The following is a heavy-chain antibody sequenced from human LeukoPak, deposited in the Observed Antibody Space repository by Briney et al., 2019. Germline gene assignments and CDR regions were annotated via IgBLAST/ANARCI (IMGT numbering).Heavy chain of an antibody. CDR3: ARARIAAAGHFDY. V-gene: IGHV3-30-3*01. J-gene: IGHJ4*02. CDR2: ISYDGSIK. D-gene: IGHD6-13*01. CDR1: GFTFSSYA. Sequence: GGSLRLSCVASGFTFSSYAMHWVRQAPGKGLEWVAVISYDGSIKYYADSVKGRFTISRDNSKNTLYLQMNSLRAEDTAVYYCARARIAAAGHFDYWGQGTLVTVSS.